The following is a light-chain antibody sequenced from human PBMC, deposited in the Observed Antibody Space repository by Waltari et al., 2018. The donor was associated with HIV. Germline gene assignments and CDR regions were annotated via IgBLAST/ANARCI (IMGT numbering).Light chain of an antibody. Sequence: CSGDKLGDKYACWYQQRPGQSPVLVIYQDNKRPSGIPERISGSNSGNTATLTISGTQAMDEADYYCQAWDSSTVVFGGGTKLTVL. CDR1: KLGDKY. CDR2: QDN. J-gene: IGLJ3*02. V-gene: IGLV3-1*01. CDR3: QAWDSSTVV.